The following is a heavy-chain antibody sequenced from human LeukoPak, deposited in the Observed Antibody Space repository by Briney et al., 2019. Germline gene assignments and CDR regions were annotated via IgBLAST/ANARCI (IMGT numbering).Heavy chain of an antibody. V-gene: IGHV3-64*05. J-gene: IGHJ4*02. CDR1: GFTFSSYA. CDR2: ISSNWGRT. Sequence: PGGSLRLSCSASGFTFSSYAMHWVRQAPGTGLEYVSAISSNWGRTYYADSVKGRFPISRDNSNNTLYVQMTRRIADDNAVYYCVKDGVVATISDFDYWGQGTLVSVSS. D-gene: IGHD5-12*01. CDR3: VKDGVVATISDFDY.